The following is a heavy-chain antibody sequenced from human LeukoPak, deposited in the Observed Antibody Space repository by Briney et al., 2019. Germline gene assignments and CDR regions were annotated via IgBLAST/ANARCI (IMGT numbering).Heavy chain of an antibody. CDR2: ISYDGSNK. CDR3: AKDHWVTMVRGVIPLYGLDV. Sequence: GGSLRLSCAASGFTFSTYAMHWVRQAPGKGLEWVAVISYDGSNKYYADSVKGRFTISRDNSKSTLYLQMISLRAEDTAVYYCAKDHWVTMVRGVIPLYGLDVWGQGSTVTVSS. J-gene: IGHJ6*02. CDR1: GFTFSTYA. D-gene: IGHD3-10*01. V-gene: IGHV3-30-3*01.